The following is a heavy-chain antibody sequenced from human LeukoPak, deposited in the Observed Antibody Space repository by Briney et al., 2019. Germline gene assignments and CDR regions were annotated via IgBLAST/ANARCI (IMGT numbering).Heavy chain of an antibody. Sequence: QPGGSLSISCAASGLTFRSYATRSVRQARGKGTEWVSAISGGGGSAYSAASVKGPFTISRDNSRHTVYLQMNSLRVEDTAVYYCAKAIDSSWYIFDYGGQGTLVTVSS. CDR1: GLTFRSYA. CDR2: ISGGGGSA. D-gene: IGHD6-13*01. V-gene: IGHV3-23*01. J-gene: IGHJ4*02. CDR3: AKAIDSSWYIFDY.